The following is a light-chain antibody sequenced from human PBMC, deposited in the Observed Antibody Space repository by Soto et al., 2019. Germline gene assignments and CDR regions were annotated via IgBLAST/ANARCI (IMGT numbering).Light chain of an antibody. CDR1: QSVSSY. CDR3: QQSRSWPRA. CDR2: DAS. V-gene: IGKV3-11*01. J-gene: IGKJ1*01. Sequence: EIVLTQSPATLSLSPGERATLSCRASQSVSSYLAWYQQKSGQAPRLLIYDASNRATGIPARFSGSGSGTDFTLTISSLEAEDFAVYYCQQSRSWPRASGQGTKVDIK.